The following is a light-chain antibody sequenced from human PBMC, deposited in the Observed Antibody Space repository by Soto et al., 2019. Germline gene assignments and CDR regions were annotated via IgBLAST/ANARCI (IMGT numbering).Light chain of an antibody. J-gene: IGKJ4*01. CDR2: AAS. V-gene: IGKV1-12*01. CDR3: QQANNFPLT. Sequence: DIQMTQSPSSVSASVGGRVTITCRASQGIRSWLARYQQKPGKAPKLLIYAASTLQSGIPSMLSGSGSGTDFTLTISSLQHEDFATYYCQQANNFPLTFGGGTKIEIK. CDR1: QGIRSW.